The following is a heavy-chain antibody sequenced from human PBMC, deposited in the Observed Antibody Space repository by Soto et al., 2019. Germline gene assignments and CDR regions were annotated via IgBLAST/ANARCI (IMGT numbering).Heavy chain of an antibody. CDR2: ISYDGSNK. J-gene: IGHJ5*02. CDR1: GFTFSSYG. D-gene: IGHD6-13*01. V-gene: IGHV3-30*03. CDR3: AAGTGWFDP. Sequence: VQVVESGGGLVQPGGSLRLSCAASGFTFSSYGMHWVRQAPGKGLEWVAVISYDGSNKYYADSVKGRFTISRDNSKNTLYLQMNSLRAEDTAVYFAAAGTGWFDPWGQGTLVTVSS.